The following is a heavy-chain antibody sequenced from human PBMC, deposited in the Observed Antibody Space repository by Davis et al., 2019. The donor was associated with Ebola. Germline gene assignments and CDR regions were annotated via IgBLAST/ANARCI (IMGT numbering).Heavy chain of an antibody. CDR3: ARDRPDPYYYGSGSLWFDP. Sequence: PSETLSLTCTVSGGSISSYYWSWIRQPPGKGLEWIGYIYYSGSTNYNPSLKSRVTISVDTSKNQFSLKLSSVTAADTAVYYCARDRPDPYYYGSGSLWFDPWGQGTLVTVSS. J-gene: IGHJ5*02. CDR2: IYYSGST. V-gene: IGHV4-59*01. CDR1: GGSISSYY. D-gene: IGHD3-10*01.